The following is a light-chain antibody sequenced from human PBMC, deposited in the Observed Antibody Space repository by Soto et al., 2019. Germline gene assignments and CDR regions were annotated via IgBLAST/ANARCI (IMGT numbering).Light chain of an antibody. CDR3: CSYAGSYTGV. CDR1: SSDVGSYNL. V-gene: IGLV2-23*02. Sequence: QSALTQPASVSGSPGQSITISCTGTSSDVGSYNLVSWYQQHPGKAPKLMIYEVTKRPSGVSNRFSGSKSGSTASLTISGLQAEDEADYYCCSYAGSYTGVFGGGTKLTVL. J-gene: IGLJ3*02. CDR2: EVT.